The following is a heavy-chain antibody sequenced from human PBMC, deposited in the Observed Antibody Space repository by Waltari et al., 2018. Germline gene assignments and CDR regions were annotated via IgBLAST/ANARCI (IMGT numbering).Heavy chain of an antibody. CDR2: INPSSGGA. D-gene: IGHD2-15*01. V-gene: IGHV1-2*02. Sequence: QVQLVQPGTEVKKPGASVKVSCQASGYNFLDYYMHWVRQAPGQGLAWMGWINPSSGGANYAQKFQGRVTMTRDTSSRTVYIELSRLAYDDTAIYYCARDGGFDFWGQGTLVSVSS. J-gene: IGHJ4*02. CDR3: ARDGGFDF. CDR1: GYNFLDYY.